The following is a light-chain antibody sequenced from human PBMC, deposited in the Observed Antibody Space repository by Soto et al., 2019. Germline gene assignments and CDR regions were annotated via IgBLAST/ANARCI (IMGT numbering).Light chain of an antibody. J-gene: IGLJ2*01. CDR1: SSDIGRYKF. V-gene: IGLV2-14*01. CDR3: SSSTNTNTLVI. Sequence: QSALTQPASVSGSPGQSITISCTGTSSDIGRYKFVSWFQQHPGKAPKLMIFEGTNRPSGVSNRFSGSKSGNTASLTISGLPAEDEAIYFCSSSTNTNTLVIFGGGTKVTV. CDR2: EGT.